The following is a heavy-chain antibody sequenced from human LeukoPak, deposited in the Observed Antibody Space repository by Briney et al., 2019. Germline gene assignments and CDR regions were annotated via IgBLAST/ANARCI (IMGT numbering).Heavy chain of an antibody. CDR3: ASNNAVAGIY. CDR2: IYYSGST. D-gene: IGHD6-19*01. Sequence: SETLSLTCTVSGGSISSYYWSWIRQPPGKGLEWIGYIYYSGSTYYNPSLKSRVTISVDTSKNQFSLKLSSVTAADTAVYYCASNNAVAGIYWGQGTLVTVSS. J-gene: IGHJ4*02. V-gene: IGHV4-59*12. CDR1: GGSISSYY.